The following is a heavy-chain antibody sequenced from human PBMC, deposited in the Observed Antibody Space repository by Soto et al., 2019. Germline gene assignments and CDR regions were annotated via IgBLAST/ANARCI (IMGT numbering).Heavy chain of an antibody. CDR3: VKSSDRYSSESSVLDS. J-gene: IGHJ4*02. CDR1: GFTFSSYA. D-gene: IGHD6-25*01. Sequence: PGGSLRLSCAAYGFTFSSYAMSWVRQAPGKGLEWVSAISGSGGSTYYADSVKGRFTISRDNSKHPLYLQMNSLRAEDTAVYYCVKSSDRYSSESSVLDSWGQGTLVTVS. CDR2: ISGSGGST. V-gene: IGHV3-23*01.